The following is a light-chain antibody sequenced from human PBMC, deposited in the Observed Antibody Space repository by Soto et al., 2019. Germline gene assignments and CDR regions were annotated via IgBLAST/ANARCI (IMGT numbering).Light chain of an antibody. J-gene: IGKJ4*01. V-gene: IGKV3-20*01. CDR1: QSVSSSY. CDR3: HQYDRSPLT. CDR2: GAY. Sequence: EIVLTQSPGTLSLSPGERATLSCRASQSVSSSYLAWYQQNAGPAPRLLIYGAYSRATGIPDRFSGSGSGXXXXXXXXXXXXXDFAVYYCHQYDRSPLTFGGGTKVEIK.